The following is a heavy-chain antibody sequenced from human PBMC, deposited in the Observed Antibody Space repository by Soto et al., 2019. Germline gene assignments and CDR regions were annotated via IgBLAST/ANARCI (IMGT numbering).Heavy chain of an antibody. J-gene: IGHJ4*02. CDR2: ISWNSGSI. CDR3: ARDYYGSGSNIYFDY. CDR1: GFTFDDHA. D-gene: IGHD3-10*01. Sequence: EVQQVESGGGLVQPGKSLRLSCAASGFTFDDHAMHWVRQAPGKGLEWVSGISWNSGSIGYADSVKGRFTISRDNAKNSLYLQMNSLRAEDTAVYYCARDYYGSGSNIYFDYWGQGTLVTVSS. V-gene: IGHV3-9*01.